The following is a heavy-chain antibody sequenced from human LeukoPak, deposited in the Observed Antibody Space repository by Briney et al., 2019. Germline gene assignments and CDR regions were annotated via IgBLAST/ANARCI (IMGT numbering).Heavy chain of an antibody. V-gene: IGHV4-34*01. CDR1: GGSFSGYY. CDR2: INHSGST. J-gene: IGHJ5*02. CDR3: ARGRFSHNWFDP. Sequence: PSETLSLTCAVYGGSFSGYYWSWIRQPPGKGLEWIGEINHSGSTNYNPSLKSRVTISVDTSKNQLSLKLSSVTAADTAVYYCARGRFSHNWFDPWGQGTLVTVSS.